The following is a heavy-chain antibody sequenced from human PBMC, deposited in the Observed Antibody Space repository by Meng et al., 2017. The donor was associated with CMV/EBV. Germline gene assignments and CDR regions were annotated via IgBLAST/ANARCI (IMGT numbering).Heavy chain of an antibody. V-gene: IGHV1-69*01. D-gene: IGHD2-15*01. CDR1: GDTFSSYA. CDR3: ARVCGGSCFDY. CDR2: IIPIFGTA. Sequence: GAEWKRPGLSVKVSCKAAGDTFSSYAISWVRQAPGQGLEWMGGIIPIFGTANYAQKFQGRVTITADESTSTAYMELSSLRSEDTAVYYCARVCGGSCFDYWGQGTLVTVSS. J-gene: IGHJ4*02.